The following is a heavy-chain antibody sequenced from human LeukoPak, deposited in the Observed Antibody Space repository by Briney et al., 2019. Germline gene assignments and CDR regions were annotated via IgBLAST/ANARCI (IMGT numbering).Heavy chain of an antibody. V-gene: IGHV1-46*01. D-gene: IGHD3-3*01. CDR1: GYTFTSYY. Sequence: GASVKVSCKASGYTFTSYYMHWVRQAPGQGREWMGIINPTGGRTTYAQRFQGRVTMTRDTATRTVYMELSSLRSEDSAVYNCARGAGAGRSAWFDPWGQGTLVTVSS. CDR2: INPTGGRT. J-gene: IGHJ5*02. CDR3: ARGAGAGRSAWFDP.